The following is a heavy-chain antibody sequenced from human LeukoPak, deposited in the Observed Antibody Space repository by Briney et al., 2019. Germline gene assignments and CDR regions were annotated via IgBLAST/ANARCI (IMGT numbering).Heavy chain of an antibody. Sequence: PSQTLSLTCTVSGGSISSGGYYWSWIRQHPGKGLEWIGYIYYSGSTYYNPSLKGRVTISVDTSKNQFSLKLSSVTAADTAVYYCARVRYGSGSYSIDYWGQGTLVTVSS. D-gene: IGHD3-10*01. CDR3: ARVRYGSGSYSIDY. J-gene: IGHJ4*02. CDR2: IYYSGST. CDR1: GGSISSGGYY. V-gene: IGHV4-31*03.